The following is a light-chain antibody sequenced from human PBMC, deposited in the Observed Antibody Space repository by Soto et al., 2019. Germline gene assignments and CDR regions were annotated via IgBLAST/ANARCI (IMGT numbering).Light chain of an antibody. CDR2: DAS. Sequence: EIVLTQSPGTLSLSPGERATLSCRASQSVSSSYLAWYQQKPGQAPRLLIYDASNRATGIPARFSGSGSGTDFTLTISSLEPEDFAVYYCQQRSNWPPRTFGQGTRLEIK. J-gene: IGKJ5*01. V-gene: IGKV3-11*01. CDR1: QSVSSSY. CDR3: QQRSNWPPRT.